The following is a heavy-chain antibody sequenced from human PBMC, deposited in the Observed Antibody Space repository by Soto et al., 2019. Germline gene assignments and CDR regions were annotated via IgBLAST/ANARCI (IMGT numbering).Heavy chain of an antibody. J-gene: IGHJ6*02. D-gene: IGHD6-19*01. CDR1: GGSISSSSYY. V-gene: IGHV4-39*02. CDR3: ARDSVAGYYYYYYGMDV. Sequence: SETLSLTCTVSGGSISSSSYYWGWIRQPPGEGLEWIGSIYYSGSTYYNPSLKSRVTISVDTSKNQFSLKLSSVTAADTAVYYCARDSVAGYYYYYYGMDVWGQGTTVTVSS. CDR2: IYYSGST.